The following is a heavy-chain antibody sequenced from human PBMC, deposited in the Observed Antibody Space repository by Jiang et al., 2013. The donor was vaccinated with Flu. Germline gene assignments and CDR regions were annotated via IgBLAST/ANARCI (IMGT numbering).Heavy chain of an antibody. CDR1: GGSISSSSYY. CDR2: IYYSGST. D-gene: IGHD5-12*01. Sequence: GPGLVKPSETLSLTCTVSGGSISSSSYYWGWIRQPPGKGLEWIGSIYYSGSTYYNPSLKSRVTISVDTSKNQFSLKLSSVTAADTAVYYCARRSAGLPFDYWGQGNPGHRLL. J-gene: IGHJ4*02. V-gene: IGHV4-39*01. CDR3: ARRSAGLPFDY.